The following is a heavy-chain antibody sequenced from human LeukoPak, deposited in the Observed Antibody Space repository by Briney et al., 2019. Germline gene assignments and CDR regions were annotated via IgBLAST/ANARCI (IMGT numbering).Heavy chain of an antibody. V-gene: IGHV3-33*01. CDR2: IWYDGSNK. CDR1: GFTFSSYG. D-gene: IGHD3-22*01. J-gene: IGHJ4*02. Sequence: PGRSLRLSCAASGFTFSSYGMHWVRQAPGKGLEWVAVIWYDGSNKYYADSVKGRFTISRDNSKNTLYLQMNSLRAEDTAVYYCAHSGYSYDGDYWGQGTLVTVSS. CDR3: AHSGYSYDGDY.